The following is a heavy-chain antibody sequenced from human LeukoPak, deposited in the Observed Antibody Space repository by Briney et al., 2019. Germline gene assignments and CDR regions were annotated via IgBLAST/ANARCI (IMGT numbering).Heavy chain of an antibody. CDR1: GGSISSYY. D-gene: IGHD1-26*01. J-gene: IGHJ4*02. Sequence: PSETLSLTCTVSGGSISSYYWSWIRQPPGKGLEWIGYIYYSGSTNYNPSLKSRVTISVDTSKNQFSLKLSSVTAADTAVYYCARSVGATTFDYWGQGTLVTVSS. V-gene: IGHV4-59*01. CDR2: IYYSGST. CDR3: ARSVGATTFDY.